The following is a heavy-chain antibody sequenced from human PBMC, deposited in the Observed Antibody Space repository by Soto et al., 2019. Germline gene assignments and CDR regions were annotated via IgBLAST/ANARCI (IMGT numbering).Heavy chain of an antibody. Sequence: EVQMLESGGGLVQPGVSLRLSCAASGFTFSSYVMSWVRQAPEKGLEWVSAISGSGGNTYYADSVKGRFTISRDNSEKTLYLQMNSLRAEDTAVYYCAKVPYNSWNYLYFDYWGQGTLVTVSS. J-gene: IGHJ4*02. V-gene: IGHV3-23*01. CDR1: GFTFSSYV. D-gene: IGHD1-7*01. CDR3: AKVPYNSWNYLYFDY. CDR2: ISGSGGNT.